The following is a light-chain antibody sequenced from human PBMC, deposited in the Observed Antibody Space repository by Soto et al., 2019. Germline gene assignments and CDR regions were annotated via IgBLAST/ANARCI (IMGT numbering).Light chain of an antibody. CDR2: GAS. CDR1: QFVSTRS. Sequence: PPGDSAPLPFCASQFVSTRSLAWYQQKPGQAPRLLIYGASTRATGIPDRFSGSGSGTDFTLTITTLEPEDFVVYFCQQYGSSPITCGQGTRLEI. J-gene: IGKJ5*01. CDR3: QQYGSSPIT. V-gene: IGKV3-20*01.